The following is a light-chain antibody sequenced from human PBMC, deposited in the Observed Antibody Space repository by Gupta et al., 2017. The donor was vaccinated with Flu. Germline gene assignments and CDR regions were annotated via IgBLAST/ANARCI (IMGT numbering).Light chain of an antibody. J-gene: IGLJ1*01. CDR2: DVT. CDR1: SSDVGGSDY. V-gene: IGLV2-14*01. CDR3: SSYTSSSTFYV. Sequence: QSALSPPASVAGSPGPSLPIPCTGTSSDVGGSDYVSWYQQNPDKAPKLIIYDVTNRPSGVSSRSSGSKSGNTASLTIAGLQAEDETDYYCSSYTSSSTFYVFGTGTKVTVL.